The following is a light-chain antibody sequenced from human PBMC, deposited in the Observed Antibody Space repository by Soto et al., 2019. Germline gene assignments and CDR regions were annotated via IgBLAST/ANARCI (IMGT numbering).Light chain of an antibody. CDR3: QQYNSYSLT. Sequence: DIQMTQSPSTLSASVGDRVTITCRASESISSWLAWYQQKPGKAPKLLICKASSLESAVPSRSSGSGSGTEFTLTISSMQPDDFATYHCQQYNSYSLTFGGGTNVDIQ. CDR1: ESISSW. CDR2: KAS. J-gene: IGKJ4*01. V-gene: IGKV1-5*03.